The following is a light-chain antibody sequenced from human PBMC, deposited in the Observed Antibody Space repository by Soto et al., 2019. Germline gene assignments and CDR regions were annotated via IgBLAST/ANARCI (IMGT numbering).Light chain of an antibody. CDR2: GAS. Sequence: EIVMTQSPATLSVSPGERATLSCRASQSVSSNLAWYQQKPGQAPRLLIYGASTRATGIPARFSGSGSGTEFTLTISSLQSEDFAVSYCQQYNNWPLTFGKGTKVEIK. CDR3: QQYNNWPLT. CDR1: QSVSSN. V-gene: IGKV3-15*01. J-gene: IGKJ1*01.